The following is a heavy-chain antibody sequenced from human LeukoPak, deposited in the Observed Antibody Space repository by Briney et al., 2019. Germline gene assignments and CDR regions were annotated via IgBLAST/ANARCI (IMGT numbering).Heavy chain of an antibody. D-gene: IGHD6-13*01. CDR1: GGSFSGYY. J-gene: IGHJ6*02. V-gene: IGHV4-34*01. Sequence: SETLSLTCAVYGGSFSGYYWSWIRQPPGKGLEWIGEINHSGSTNYNPSLKSRVTISVDTSKNQFSLKLSSVTAADTAVYYCARGPTIAAARRDYYYYGMDVWGQGTTVTVSS. CDR3: ARGPTIAAARRDYYYYGMDV. CDR2: INHSGST.